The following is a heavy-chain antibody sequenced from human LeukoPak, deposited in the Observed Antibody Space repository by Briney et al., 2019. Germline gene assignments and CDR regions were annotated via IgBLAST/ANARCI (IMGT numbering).Heavy chain of an antibody. Sequence: ASVTVSCKTSGYTFTGSYLHWVRQVPGQGLEWMGWTNPSTGGTKSAQQFEGRVTMTRDTSNTTGYLELRSPRLDDTATYYCARGGAFCSITTCHEFDHWGQGTLVIVSS. CDR3: ARGGAFCSITTCHEFDH. CDR1: GYTFTGSY. J-gene: IGHJ4*02. CDR2: TNPSTGGT. V-gene: IGHV1-2*02. D-gene: IGHD2-2*01.